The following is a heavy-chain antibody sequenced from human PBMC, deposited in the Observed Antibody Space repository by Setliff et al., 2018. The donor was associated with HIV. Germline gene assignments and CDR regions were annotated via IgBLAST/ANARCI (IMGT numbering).Heavy chain of an antibody. J-gene: IGHJ4*02. V-gene: IGHV1-2*02. D-gene: IGHD3-22*01. CDR3: ARDPSFYDSSGYYYYYFDY. CDR1: GYTFTGYY. CDR2: INPNSGGT. Sequence: ASVKVSCKASGYTFTGYYMHWVRQAPGQGLEWMGWINPNSGGTTYAQKFQGRVTMTRDTSISTAYMEVSRLRSDDTAVYYCARDPSFYDSSGYYYYYFDYWGQGTLVTVS.